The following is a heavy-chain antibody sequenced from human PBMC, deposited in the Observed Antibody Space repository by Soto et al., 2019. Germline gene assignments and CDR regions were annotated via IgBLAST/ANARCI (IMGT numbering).Heavy chain of an antibody. D-gene: IGHD3-9*01. J-gene: IGHJ6*02. CDR2: MNPNSGNT. V-gene: IGHV1-8*01. Sequence: QVQLVQSGAEVKKPGASVKVSCKASGYTFTSYDINWVRQATGQGLEWMGWMNPNSGNTGYAQKFQGRVTMTRNTSISTAYMELSSLRSEDTAVYYCARAPNYAILTGYAPMDVWGQGTTVTVSS. CDR1: GYTFTSYD. CDR3: ARAPNYAILTGYAPMDV.